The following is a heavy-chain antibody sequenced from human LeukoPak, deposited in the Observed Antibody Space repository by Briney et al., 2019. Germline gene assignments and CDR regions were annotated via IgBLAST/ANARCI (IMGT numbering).Heavy chain of an antibody. Sequence: SETLSLTCAVYGGSFSGYYWSWIRQPPGKGLELIGEINHSGSTNYNPSLKSRVTISVDTSKNQFSLKLSSVTAADTAVYYCARGIDPVQLERRLFDYWGQGTLVTVSS. CDR1: GGSFSGYY. V-gene: IGHV4-34*01. J-gene: IGHJ4*02. D-gene: IGHD1-1*01. CDR2: INHSGST. CDR3: ARGIDPVQLERRLFDY.